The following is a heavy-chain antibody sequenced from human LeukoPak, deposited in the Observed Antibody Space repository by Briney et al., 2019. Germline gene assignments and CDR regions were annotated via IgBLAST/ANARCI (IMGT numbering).Heavy chain of an antibody. D-gene: IGHD5-12*01. V-gene: IGHV3-74*01. CDR3: IRTLIVATSPYMDV. J-gene: IGHJ6*03. CDR1: GFTFSQYW. Sequence: GGSLRLSCAASGFTFSQYWMSWVRQAPGKGLVWVSRVNSDGTGTTYADSVEGRFTISRDNAKNTVYLQMNSLRAEDTAIYYCIRTLIVATSPYMDVWGKGTTVTVSS. CDR2: VNSDGTGT.